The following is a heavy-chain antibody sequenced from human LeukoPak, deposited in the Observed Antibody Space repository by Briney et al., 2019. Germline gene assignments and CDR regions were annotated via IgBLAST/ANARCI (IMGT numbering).Heavy chain of an antibody. V-gene: IGHV1-18*01. CDR1: GYTFTSYG. D-gene: IGHD3-10*01. J-gene: IGHJ6*03. CDR3: ARVVNYYSWGSYYKYYYYMDV. Sequence: VASVKVSCKASGYTFTSYGISWVRQAPGQGLEGMGWISAYNGNTNYAQKLQGRVTMTTDTSTSTAYMELRSLRSDDTAVYYCARVVNYYSWGSYYKYYYYMDVWGKGTTVIISS. CDR2: ISAYNGNT.